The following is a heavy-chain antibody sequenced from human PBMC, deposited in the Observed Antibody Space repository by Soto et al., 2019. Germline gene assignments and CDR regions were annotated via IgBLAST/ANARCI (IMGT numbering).Heavy chain of an antibody. D-gene: IGHD3-3*01. V-gene: IGHV1-2*04. J-gene: IGHJ4*02. Sequence: ASVKVSCKATGYTFTGYYMHWVRQAPGQGLEWMGWINPNSGGTNYAQKFQGWVTMTRYTSISTAYMELSRLRSDDTAVYYCARALSLWCGYCFDYWGQRTLVTVSS. CDR2: INPNSGGT. CDR3: ARALSLWCGYCFDY. CDR1: GYTFTGYY.